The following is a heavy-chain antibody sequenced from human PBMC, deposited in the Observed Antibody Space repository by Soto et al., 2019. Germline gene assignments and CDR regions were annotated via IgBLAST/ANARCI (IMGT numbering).Heavy chain of an antibody. CDR1: GGSISSSSYY. J-gene: IGHJ3*02. CDR2: IYHSGST. V-gene: IGHV4-39*07. Sequence: PSETLSLTCTVSGGSISSSSYYWGWIRQPPGKGLEWIGSIYHSGSTYYNPSLKSRVTISVDTSKNQFSLKLSSVTAADTAVYYCARVYPTHAFDIWGQGTMVTVSS. CDR3: ARVYPTHAFDI.